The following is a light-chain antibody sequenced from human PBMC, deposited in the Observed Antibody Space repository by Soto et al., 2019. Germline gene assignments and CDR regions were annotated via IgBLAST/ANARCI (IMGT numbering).Light chain of an antibody. CDR3: QQRSNWPPIT. CDR1: QSVRDRY. V-gene: IGKV3D-20*02. Sequence: EIVLTQSPGTLSLSPGERATLSCRASQSVRDRYLAWYQQKPGQAPSLLIYDTSTRATGVPDRFSGSGSGTDFTLTISSLEPEDAAVYYCQQRSNWPPITFGQGTRLEIK. J-gene: IGKJ5*01. CDR2: DTS.